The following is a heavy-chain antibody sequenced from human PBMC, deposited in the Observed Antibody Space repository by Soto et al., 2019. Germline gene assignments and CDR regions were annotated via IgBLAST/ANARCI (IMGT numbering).Heavy chain of an antibody. V-gene: IGHV3-30-3*01. CDR2: ISYDGSNK. CDR3: ARDKVVSDPGLDV. Sequence: GGSLRLSCAASGFTFSSYAMHWVRQAPGKGLEWVAVISYDGSNKYYADSVKGRFTISRDNSKNTLYLQMNSLRAEDTAVYYCARDKVVSDPGLDVWGKGTMVTVPQ. D-gene: IGHD2-8*02. J-gene: IGHJ6*04. CDR1: GFTFSSYA.